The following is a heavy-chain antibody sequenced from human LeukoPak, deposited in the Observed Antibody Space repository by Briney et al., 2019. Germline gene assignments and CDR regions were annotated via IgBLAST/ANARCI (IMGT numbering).Heavy chain of an antibody. J-gene: IGHJ4*02. CDR1: GYTFTSYG. CDR2: ISAYNGNT. V-gene: IGHV1-18*01. D-gene: IGHD3-22*01. CDR3: SRHYYDSSGYYYFDY. Sequence: GASVKVSCKASGYTFTSYGISWVRQAPGQGLECMGWISAYNGNTNYAQKLQGRVTMTTDTSTSTAYMELRSLRSDDTAVYYCSRHYYDSSGYYYFDYWGQGTLVTVSS.